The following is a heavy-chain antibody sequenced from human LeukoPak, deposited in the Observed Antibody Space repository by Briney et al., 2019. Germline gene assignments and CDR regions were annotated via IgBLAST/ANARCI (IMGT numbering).Heavy chain of an antibody. CDR1: GFTFSYFW. J-gene: IGHJ5*01. Sequence: PGGSLRLSCAASGFTFSYFWMHWVRQAPGKGLVWVSRINSDGSSTSYADSVKGRLTISRDNAKNTLYLQMNSLRDEDTAVYYCARSVGGWPNWFDSWGQGTLVTVSS. CDR3: ARSVGGWPNWFDS. V-gene: IGHV3-74*01. D-gene: IGHD6-19*01. CDR2: INSDGSST.